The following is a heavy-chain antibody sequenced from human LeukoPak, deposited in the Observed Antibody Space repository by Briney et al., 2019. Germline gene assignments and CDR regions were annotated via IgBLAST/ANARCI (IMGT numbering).Heavy chain of an antibody. CDR2: IYPNEGRT. CDR3: ARDVHGRSLDT. J-gene: IGHJ5*02. CDR1: GDSISRYY. V-gene: IGHV4-4*07. Sequence: SETLILTCSVSGDSISRYYWSWFRQPAGKGLEWIGRIYPNEGRTDDNPSLKSRVTMSLDTSKNQWFLQLRSVTAADTAVYYCARDVHGRSLDTWGRGTLVTVSS.